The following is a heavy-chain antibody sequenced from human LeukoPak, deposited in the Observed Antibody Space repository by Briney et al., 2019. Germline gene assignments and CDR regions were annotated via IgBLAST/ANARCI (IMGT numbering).Heavy chain of an antibody. CDR1: GGSISSYY. Sequence: SETLSLTCTVSGGSISSYYWSWIRQPPGKGLEWIGYIYNIGSTNYNPSLKSRATISVDTSKNQFSLKLSSVTAADTAVYYCARVGTSIAALGRFDPWGQGTLVTVSS. D-gene: IGHD6-6*01. CDR3: ARVGTSIAALGRFDP. J-gene: IGHJ5*02. V-gene: IGHV4-59*01. CDR2: IYNIGST.